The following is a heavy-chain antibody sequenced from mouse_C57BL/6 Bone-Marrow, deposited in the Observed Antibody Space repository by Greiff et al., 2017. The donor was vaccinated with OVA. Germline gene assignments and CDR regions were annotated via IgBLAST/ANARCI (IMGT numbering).Heavy chain of an antibody. V-gene: IGHV3-6*01. CDR2: ISYDGSN. D-gene: IGHD1-1*02. CDR3: ARDGGLLYYFDY. Sequence: EVKLQESGPGLVKPSQSLSLTCSVTGYSITSGYFWYWIRQFPGNKLEWMGYISYDGSNNYNPSLKNRISITRDTSKNQFFLKLNSVTTEDTATYYCARDGGLLYYFDYWGQGTTLTVSS. CDR1: GYSITSGYF. J-gene: IGHJ2*01.